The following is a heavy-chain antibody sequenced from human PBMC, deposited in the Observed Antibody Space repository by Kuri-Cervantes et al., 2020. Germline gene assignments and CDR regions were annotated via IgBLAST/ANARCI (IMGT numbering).Heavy chain of an antibody. Sequence: GGSLRLSCAASGFTFSSYAMSWVRQAPGKGLEWVSAISGSGGSTYYADSVKGRFTIPRDNSKNTLYLQMNSLRAEDTAVYYCARDLFPMIVVSNAFDIWGQGTMVTVSS. CDR2: ISGSGGST. CDR3: ARDLFPMIVVSNAFDI. D-gene: IGHD3-22*01. V-gene: IGHV3-23*01. CDR1: GFTFSSYA. J-gene: IGHJ3*02.